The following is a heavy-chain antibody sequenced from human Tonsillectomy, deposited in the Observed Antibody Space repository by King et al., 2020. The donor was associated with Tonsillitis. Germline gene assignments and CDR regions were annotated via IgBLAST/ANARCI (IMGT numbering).Heavy chain of an antibody. CDR2: ISYDGSNK. D-gene: IGHD4-17*01. V-gene: IGHV3-30*18. CDR3: AKNDCGDYPLYYYYGMDV. Sequence: VQLVESGGGVVQPGRSLRLSCAASGFTFRTFGMHWVRQAPGKGQEWVAIISYDGSNKYYAGSVKGRFAISRDNSKNTLYLQMNSLRAEDTAVYYCAKNDCGDYPLYYYYGMDVWGQGTTVTVSS. CDR1: GFTFRTFG. J-gene: IGHJ6*02.